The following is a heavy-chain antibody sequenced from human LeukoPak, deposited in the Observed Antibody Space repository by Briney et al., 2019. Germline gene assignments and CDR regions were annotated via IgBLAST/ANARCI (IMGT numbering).Heavy chain of an antibody. J-gene: IGHJ6*03. CDR1: GYSISSDYY. Sequence: SETLSLTCTVSGYSISSDYYWGWIRQPPGKGLEWIGNIFHNGNTYYNPSLKSRVTMSIDTSKNQFSLKLSSVTAADTAVYYCARAIIAVAGTCYMDVWGKGTTVTVSS. D-gene: IGHD6-19*01. CDR2: IFHNGNT. CDR3: ARAIIAVAGTCYMDV. V-gene: IGHV4-38-2*02.